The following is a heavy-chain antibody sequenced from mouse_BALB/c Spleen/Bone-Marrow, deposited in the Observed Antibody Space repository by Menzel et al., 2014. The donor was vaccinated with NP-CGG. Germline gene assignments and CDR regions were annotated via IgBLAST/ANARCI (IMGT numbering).Heavy chain of an antibody. J-gene: IGHJ3*01. CDR3: TRIYYDYDGVWFAY. CDR1: GYTFTSYF. CDR2: INPYNDGT. Sequence: VHVKQSGPELVKPGASVKMSCKASGYTFTSYFMHWVKQRPGQGLEWIGYINPYNDGTKYNEKFKGKATLTSDKSSSTAYMELSNLTSEDSAVYYCTRIYYDYDGVWFAYWGQGTLVTVAA. D-gene: IGHD2-4*01. V-gene: IGHV1-14*01.